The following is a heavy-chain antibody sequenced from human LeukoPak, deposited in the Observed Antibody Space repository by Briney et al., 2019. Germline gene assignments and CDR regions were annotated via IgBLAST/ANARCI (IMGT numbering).Heavy chain of an antibody. CDR3: ARVYGSGIGHFDY. V-gene: IGHV3-21*01. J-gene: IGHJ4*02. Sequence: GGSLRLSCAASGFTFSSNSMNWVRQAPGKGLEWVSSISSSSSYIYYADSVKGQFTISRDNSKNTLYLQMNSLRAEDTAVYYCARVYGSGIGHFDYWGQGTLVTVSS. D-gene: IGHD3-10*01. CDR1: GFTFSSNS. CDR2: ISSSSSYI.